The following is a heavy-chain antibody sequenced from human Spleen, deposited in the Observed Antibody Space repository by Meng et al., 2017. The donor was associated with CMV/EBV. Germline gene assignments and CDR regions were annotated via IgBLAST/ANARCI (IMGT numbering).Heavy chain of an antibody. D-gene: IGHD1-26*01. J-gene: IGHJ6*02. CDR3: ASSRSYKTSYYHHVIDV. CDR2: IKQDGSEK. CDR1: GFTFSSYW. Sequence: GGSLRLSCAASGFTFSSYWMSWVRQAPGKGMVWVANIKQDGSEKYYVDSVKGRFTISRDNAKNSLYLQMNSLRAEDTALYHCASSRSYKTSYYHHVIDVWGQGTTVTVSS. V-gene: IGHV3-7*03.